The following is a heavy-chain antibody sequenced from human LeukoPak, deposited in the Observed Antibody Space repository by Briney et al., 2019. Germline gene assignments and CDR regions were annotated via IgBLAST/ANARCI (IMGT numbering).Heavy chain of an antibody. CDR1: GFTYMSHW. Sequence: PGGSLRLSCTASGFTYMSHWMHWVRQAPGKGLVWVSRISPDGSSPTYADSVEGRFTISRDNAKNTLYLQMNSLRAEDTALYYCVRRDHSRSSNFFDIWGQGTMVTVSS. D-gene: IGHD6-6*01. V-gene: IGHV3-74*01. CDR3: VRRDHSRSSNFFDI. J-gene: IGHJ3*02. CDR2: ISPDGSSP.